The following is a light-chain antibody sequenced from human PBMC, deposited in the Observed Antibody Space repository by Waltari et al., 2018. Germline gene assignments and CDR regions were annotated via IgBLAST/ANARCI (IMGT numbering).Light chain of an antibody. V-gene: IGLV2-11*01. Sequence: QSALTQPRSVSGSPGQSVTISCTGTSSDIGRYHYVCWYQQHPGQAPKLLIYDVTERPSGVPDRFSASKSGNTASLTISGLQAEDEADYYCCSNAGSYEVFGGGTKLTVL. CDR3: CSNAGSYEV. CDR1: SSDIGRYHY. CDR2: DVT. J-gene: IGLJ2*01.